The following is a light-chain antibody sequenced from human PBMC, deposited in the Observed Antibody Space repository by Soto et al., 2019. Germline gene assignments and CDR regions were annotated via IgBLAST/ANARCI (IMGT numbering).Light chain of an antibody. CDR3: QQYGSAPLT. Sequence: EIVLTQSPGTLSLSPGERATLSCRASQSVSSSYLAWYQQKPGQAPRLLIYGASSRATGIPDRVSGSGSGTEATLTISRLEPEDCAVYYCQQYGSAPLTCGGGTKVEIK. J-gene: IGKJ4*01. V-gene: IGKV3-20*01. CDR1: QSVSSSY. CDR2: GAS.